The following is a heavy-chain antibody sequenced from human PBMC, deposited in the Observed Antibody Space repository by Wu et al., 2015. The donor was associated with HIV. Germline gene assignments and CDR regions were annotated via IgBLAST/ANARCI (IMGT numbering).Heavy chain of an antibody. Sequence: QVQLVQSGAEMKKPGSSMKVSCKASGGIFSNFGVSWLRQAPGQGPEWMGGIIPMFKTPNYAREFRGRVTITADESTSTVYLELRGLKFGDTAVYYCATPRRNYDSSGYITSYYYGMDVWGQGTTVTVSS. CDR2: IIPMFKTP. D-gene: IGHD3-22*01. V-gene: IGHV1-69*12. CDR1: GGIFSNFG. CDR3: ATPRRNYDSSGYITSYYYGMDV. J-gene: IGHJ6*02.